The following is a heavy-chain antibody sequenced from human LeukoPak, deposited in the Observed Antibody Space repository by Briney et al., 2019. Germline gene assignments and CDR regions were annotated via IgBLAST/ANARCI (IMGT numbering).Heavy chain of an antibody. V-gene: IGHV4-34*01. CDR1: GGSFSGYY. J-gene: IGHJ5*02. Sequence: SETLSLTCAVYGGSFSGYYWSWIRQPPGKGLEWIGEINHSGSTNYNPSLKSRVTISVDTSKNQFSLKLSSMTAADTAVYYCARSTPPKPWTGSPNWFDPWGQGTLVTVSS. D-gene: IGHD3/OR15-3a*01. CDR3: ARSTPPKPWTGSPNWFDP. CDR2: INHSGST.